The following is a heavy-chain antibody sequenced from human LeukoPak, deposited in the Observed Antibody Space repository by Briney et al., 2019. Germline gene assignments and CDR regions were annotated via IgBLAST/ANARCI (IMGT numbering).Heavy chain of an antibody. CDR3: ARSRGLDPHYYYYMDV. Sequence: GGSLRLSCAVSGFTFSSYTMHWVRQAPGKGLEYVSAITSNGGSTYYANSVKGRFTISRDNSKNTLYLQMGSLRVEDMAVYYCARSRGLDPHYYYYMDVWGKGTTVTVSS. V-gene: IGHV3-64*01. CDR2: ITSNGGST. CDR1: GFTFSSYT. J-gene: IGHJ6*03. D-gene: IGHD3-10*01.